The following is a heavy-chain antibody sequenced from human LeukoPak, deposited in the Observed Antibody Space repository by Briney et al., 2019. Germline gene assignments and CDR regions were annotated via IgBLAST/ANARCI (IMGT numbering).Heavy chain of an antibody. J-gene: IGHJ5*02. Sequence: SETLSLTCTVSGGSISSGSYYWSWIQQPAGKGLEWIGRVYTSGSTNYNPSLKGRVTISVDTSKNQFSLKLSSVTAADTAVYYCARDYDSSGQPYYWFDPWGQGTLVTVSS. V-gene: IGHV4-61*02. D-gene: IGHD3-22*01. CDR1: GGSISSGSYY. CDR3: ARDYDSSGQPYYWFDP. CDR2: VYTSGST.